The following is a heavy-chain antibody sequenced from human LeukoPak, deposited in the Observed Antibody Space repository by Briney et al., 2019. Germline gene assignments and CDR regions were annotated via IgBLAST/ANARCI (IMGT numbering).Heavy chain of an antibody. CDR1: GGSISSGSYY. CDR3: ARFYYSSSRWFDP. CDR2: IYTSGST. Sequence: KTSQTLSLTCTVSGGSISSGSYYWSWIRQPAGKGLEWIGRIYTSGSTNYNPSLKSRVTISVDTSKNQFSLKLSSVTAADTAVYYCARFYYSSSRWFDPWGQGTLVTVSS. J-gene: IGHJ5*02. D-gene: IGHD6-13*01. V-gene: IGHV4-61*02.